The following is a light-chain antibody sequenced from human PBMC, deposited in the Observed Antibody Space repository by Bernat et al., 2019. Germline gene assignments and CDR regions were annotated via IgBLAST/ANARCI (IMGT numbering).Light chain of an antibody. V-gene: IGLV2-14*03. CDR2: AVA. Sequence: QSALTQPASVSGSPGQSITISCIGTSSDIGSYNYVSWYQQHPGKAPNLLIYAVANRPSGVSNRFSASKSGNTASLTISGLQAEDESDYYCSSYTRSATYVFGTGTKVTAL. CDR3: SSYTRSATYV. CDR1: SSDIGSYNY. J-gene: IGLJ1*01.